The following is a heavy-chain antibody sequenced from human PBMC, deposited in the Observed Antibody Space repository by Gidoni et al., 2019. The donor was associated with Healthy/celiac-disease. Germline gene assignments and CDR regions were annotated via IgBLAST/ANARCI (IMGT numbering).Heavy chain of an antibody. Sequence: EVQLVESGGGLVQPGRSLRLSCAASGFTFDDYAMHWVRQAPGKGLEWVSGISWNSGSIGYADSVKGRFTISRDNAKNSLYLQMNSLRAEDTALYYCAKDRGDTIFGVVMTYFDYWGQGTLVTVSS. CDR3: AKDRGDTIFGVVMTYFDY. CDR1: GFTFDDYA. V-gene: IGHV3-9*01. D-gene: IGHD3-3*01. J-gene: IGHJ4*02. CDR2: ISWNSGSI.